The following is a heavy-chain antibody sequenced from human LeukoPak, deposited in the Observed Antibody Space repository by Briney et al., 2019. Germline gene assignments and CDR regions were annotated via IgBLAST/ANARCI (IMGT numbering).Heavy chain of an antibody. CDR1: GYSISSGYY. D-gene: IGHD3-16*01. CDR3: TRGAGWLIDY. CDR2: FHNSGTS. J-gene: IGHJ4*02. V-gene: IGHV4-61*01. Sequence: SETLSLTCTVSGYSISSGYYRSWIRQPPGKGLEWIGYFHNSGTSTYNPSLKSRVTISADTSKNQFSLKLNSLTTADTAVYYCTRGAGWLIDYWGQGILVTVSS.